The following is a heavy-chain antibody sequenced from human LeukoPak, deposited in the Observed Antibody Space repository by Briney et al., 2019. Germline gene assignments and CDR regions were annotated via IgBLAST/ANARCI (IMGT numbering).Heavy chain of an antibody. CDR2: VYRSGST. D-gene: IGHD6-19*01. Sequence: SETLSLTCVVSGYSISTGYHWGWIRQPPGEGLEWIGSVYRSGSTYYNPSLKSRVTISVDTSKNQFSLKLSSVTAADTAVYYCASLAGTQYYYYYMDVWGKGTTVAVSS. V-gene: IGHV4-38-2*01. J-gene: IGHJ6*03. CDR3: ASLAGTQYYYYYMDV. CDR1: GYSISTGYH.